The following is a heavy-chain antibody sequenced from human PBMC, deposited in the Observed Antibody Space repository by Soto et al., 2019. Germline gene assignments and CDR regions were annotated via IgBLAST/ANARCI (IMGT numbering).Heavy chain of an antibody. J-gene: IGHJ6*03. CDR1: GGSISSSSYY. Sequence: QLQLQESGPGLVKPSETLSLTCTVSGGSISSSSYYWGWIRQPPGKGLEWIGSIYYSGSTYYSPSLKSRVTMSVDTSRNQFSLDLSSVTAADTAVYYCASYYYYYYYMDVWGKGTTVTVSS. V-gene: IGHV4-39*01. CDR2: IYYSGST. CDR3: ASYYYYYYYMDV.